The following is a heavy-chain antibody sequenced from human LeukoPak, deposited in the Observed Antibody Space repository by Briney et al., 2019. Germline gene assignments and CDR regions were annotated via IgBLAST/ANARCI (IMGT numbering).Heavy chain of an antibody. CDR2: ISSNGKTI. CDR3: ERASYTGFDLHFDQ. CDR1: GFAFSGRE. Sequence: QPGGSLRLSCSASGFAFSGREMAWVRQAPGKGLEWVSYISSNGKTILHADSVKGRITISRDNAKKSLYLQLGGLRVEDSAFYYCERASYTGFDLHFDQWGQGTLVTVSS. J-gene: IGHJ4*02. D-gene: IGHD5-12*01. V-gene: IGHV3-48*03.